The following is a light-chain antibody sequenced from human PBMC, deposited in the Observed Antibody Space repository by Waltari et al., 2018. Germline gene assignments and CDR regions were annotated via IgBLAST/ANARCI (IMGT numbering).Light chain of an antibody. J-gene: IGKJ1*01. Sequence: DLQMTQPPSTLSASVGARVTITCRASQNINYWLAWYQQRPGKAPNLLIYKASSLESGVPSRFSGSGSGTEFTLTISSLQPGDFATYYCQQYNSFPWTFGQGTKVEIK. CDR1: QNINYW. CDR3: QQYNSFPWT. V-gene: IGKV1-5*03. CDR2: KAS.